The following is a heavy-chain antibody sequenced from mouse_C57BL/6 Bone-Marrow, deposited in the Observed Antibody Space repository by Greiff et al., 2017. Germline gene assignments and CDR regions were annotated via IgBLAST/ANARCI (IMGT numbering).Heavy chain of an antibody. CDR3: ARHDYDGYYFDY. Sequence: VQLVESGAELARPGASVKLSCKASGYTFTSYGISWVKQRTGQGLEWIGEIYPRSGNTYYNEKFKGKATLTADKSSSTAYMELRSLTSEDSAVYFCARHDYDGYYFDYWGQGTTLTVSS. D-gene: IGHD2-4*01. CDR2: IYPRSGNT. V-gene: IGHV1-81*01. CDR1: GYTFTSYG. J-gene: IGHJ2*01.